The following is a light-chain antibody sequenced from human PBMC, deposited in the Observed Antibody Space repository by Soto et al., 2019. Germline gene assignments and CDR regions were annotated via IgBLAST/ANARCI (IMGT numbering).Light chain of an antibody. Sequence: QSSLTQPASVSGSPGQSITISCTGTSSDVGSHNLVSWYQQHPDRAPKLMIYEGSKRPSGVSNRFSGSKSGNTASLTISGLQAEDEAYYFCCSYAGSSTYIFGSGTKVTVL. J-gene: IGLJ1*01. CDR1: SSDVGSHNL. CDR2: EGS. V-gene: IGLV2-23*01. CDR3: CSYAGSSTYI.